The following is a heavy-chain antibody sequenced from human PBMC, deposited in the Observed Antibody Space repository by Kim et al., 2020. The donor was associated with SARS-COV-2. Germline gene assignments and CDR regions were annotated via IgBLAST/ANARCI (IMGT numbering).Heavy chain of an antibody. V-gene: IGHV3-9*01. CDR1: GFTFDDYA. D-gene: IGHD2-21*02. J-gene: IGHJ4*02. CDR3: AKGGAHIVVVTAAFDY. CDR2: ISWNSGSI. Sequence: GGSLRLSCAASGFTFDDYAMHWVRQAPGKGLEWVSGISWNSGSIGYADSVKGRFTISRDNAKNSLYLQMNSLRAEDTALYYCAKGGAHIVVVTAAFDYWGQGTLVTVSS.